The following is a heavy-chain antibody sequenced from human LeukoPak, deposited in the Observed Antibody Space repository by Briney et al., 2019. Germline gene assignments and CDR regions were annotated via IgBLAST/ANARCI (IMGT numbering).Heavy chain of an antibody. CDR3: ARHPIDYGDYGV. J-gene: IGHJ6*04. CDR1: GGSISSYY. V-gene: IGHV4-59*08. CDR2: IYYSGST. D-gene: IGHD4-17*01. Sequence: SETLSLTCTVSGGSISSYYWGWIRRPPGKGLEWIGYIYYSGSTNYNPSLKSRVTISVDTSKNQFSLKLSSVTAADTAVYYCARHPIDYGDYGVWGKGTTVTVSS.